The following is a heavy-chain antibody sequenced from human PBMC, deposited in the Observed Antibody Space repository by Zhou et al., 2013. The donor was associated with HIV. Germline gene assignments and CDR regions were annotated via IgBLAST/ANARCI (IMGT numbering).Heavy chain of an antibody. D-gene: IGHD3-22*01. CDR3: ARDRNYYDSSGLGWYFDL. Sequence: QVQLVQSGAEVKKPGSSVKVSCKASGGTFSSYAISWVRQAPGQGLEWMGGIIPIFGTANYAQKFQGRVTITADESTSTAYMELSSLRSEDTAVYYCARDRNYYDSSGLGWYFDLWGRGTLVTVSS. J-gene: IGHJ2*01. CDR2: IIPIFGTA. CDR1: GGTFSSYA. V-gene: IGHV1-69*12.